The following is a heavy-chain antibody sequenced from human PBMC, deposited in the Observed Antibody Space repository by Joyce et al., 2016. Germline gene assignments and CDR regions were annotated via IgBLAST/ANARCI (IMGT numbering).Heavy chain of an antibody. CDR3: ARDPPDIEVVPVAPTFDY. J-gene: IGHJ4*02. D-gene: IGHD2-2*01. CDR2: IDSSSNYR. Sequence: ELQLVESGGGLVRPGGSLRLSCVGSGFSFSSHGMNWVRQAPGRGVEWISCIDSSSNYRYYTDSVRGRFTISRDNAKKSLYLQMNSLRDEDTAVYYCARDPPDIEVVPVAPTFDYWGQGTPVTVSS. V-gene: IGHV3-21*01. CDR1: GFSFSSHG.